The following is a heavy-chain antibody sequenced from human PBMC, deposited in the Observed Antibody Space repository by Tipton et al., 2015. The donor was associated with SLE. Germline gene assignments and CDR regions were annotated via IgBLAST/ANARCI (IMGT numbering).Heavy chain of an antibody. CDR3: ARAPGLDRDYQYYYYMDV. J-gene: IGHJ6*03. CDR1: GGSISSYY. V-gene: IGHV4-59*12. CDR2: IYYSGST. Sequence: TLSLTCTVSGGSISSYYWSWIRQPPGKGLEWIGYIYYSGSTNYNPSLKSRVTISVDTSKNQFSLKLSSVTAADTAVYYCARAPGLDRDYQYYYYMDVWGKGTTVPVSS. D-gene: IGHD3-9*01.